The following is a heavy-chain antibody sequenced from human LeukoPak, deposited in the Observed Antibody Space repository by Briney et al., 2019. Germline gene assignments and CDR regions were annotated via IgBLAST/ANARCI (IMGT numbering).Heavy chain of an antibody. CDR2: INPNSGGT. J-gene: IGHJ4*02. D-gene: IGHD6-13*01. Sequence: GASVKVSCKASGYTFTGYYMHWVRQAPGQGLEWMGWINPNSGGTNYAQKFQGRVTMTRGTSISTAYMGLSRLRSDDTAVYYCARDIISGSSWYGYWGQGTLVTVSS. CDR1: GYTFTGYY. V-gene: IGHV1-2*02. CDR3: ARDIISGSSWYGY.